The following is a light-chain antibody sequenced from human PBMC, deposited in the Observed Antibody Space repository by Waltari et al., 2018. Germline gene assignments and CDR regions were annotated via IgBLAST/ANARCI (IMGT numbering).Light chain of an antibody. CDR1: QSISSY. CDR2: AAS. CDR3: QQSYSTPYT. V-gene: IGKV1-39*01. Sequence: DIQMTQSPSSLSASVGDRVTITCRARQSISSYLNWYQQKPGKAPKLLIYAASSLQSGVPSRFSGSGSGTDFPITISSLQPEDFATYYCQQSYSTPYTFGQGTKLEIK. J-gene: IGKJ2*01.